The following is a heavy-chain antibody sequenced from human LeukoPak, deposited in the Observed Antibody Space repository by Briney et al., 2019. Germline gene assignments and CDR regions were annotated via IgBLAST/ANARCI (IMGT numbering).Heavy chain of an antibody. J-gene: IGHJ6*02. CDR3: AKSRKTMVRGAIGFYYYYGMDV. CDR2: IYSGGST. Sequence: GGSLRLSCAASGFTVSSNYMSGVRQAPGKGLEWVSVIYSGGSTYYADSVKGRFTISRDNSKNTLYLQMNSLRAEDTAVYYCAKSRKTMVRGAIGFYYYYGMDVWGQGTTVTVSS. D-gene: IGHD3-10*01. V-gene: IGHV3-66*01. CDR1: GFTVSSNY.